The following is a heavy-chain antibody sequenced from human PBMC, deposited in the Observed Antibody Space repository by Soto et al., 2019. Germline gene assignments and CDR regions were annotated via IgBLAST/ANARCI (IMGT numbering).Heavy chain of an antibody. J-gene: IGHJ4*02. Sequence: QVQLQESGPGLVKPSQTLSLTCTVSGGSISSGGYYWSWIRQHPGKGLEWIGYIYYSGSTYYNPSLKIRVTISVDTSKNQCSLKLSSVTAADTAVYYCAREGYSGYRGLFDYWGQGTLVTVSS. CDR3: AREGYSGYRGLFDY. V-gene: IGHV4-31*03. CDR1: GGSISSGGYY. CDR2: IYYSGST. D-gene: IGHD5-12*01.